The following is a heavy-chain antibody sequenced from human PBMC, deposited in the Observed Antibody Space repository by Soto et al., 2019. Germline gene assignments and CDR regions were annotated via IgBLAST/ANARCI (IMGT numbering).Heavy chain of an antibody. J-gene: IGHJ4*02. CDR1: GFTFSSYG. Sequence: GGSLRLSCAASGFTFSSYGMHWVRQAPGKGLEWVAVISYDGSNKYYADSVKGRFTISRDNSKNTLYLQMNSLRAEDTAVYYCAKETGRGYSYGSEVMYWGQGTLVTVSS. D-gene: IGHD5-18*01. CDR3: AKETGRGYSYGSEVMY. CDR2: ISYDGSNK. V-gene: IGHV3-30*18.